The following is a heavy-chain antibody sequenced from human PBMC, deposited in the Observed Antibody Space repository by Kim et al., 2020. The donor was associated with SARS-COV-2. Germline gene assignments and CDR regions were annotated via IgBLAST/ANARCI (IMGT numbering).Heavy chain of an antibody. Sequence: SETLSLTCTVSGGSVYNANYYWTWIRRPPGKGLEWIGYLFYTGSTNYNPSLSSRVTISLDTSKNQFSLKLISVTAADTALYYCAMMDRLLGGHSYRFWGQGTVVTVSS. D-gene: IGHD3-9*01. CDR3: AMMDRLLGGHSYRF. V-gene: IGHV4-61*01. J-gene: IGHJ4*02. CDR1: GGSVYNANYY. CDR2: LFYTGST.